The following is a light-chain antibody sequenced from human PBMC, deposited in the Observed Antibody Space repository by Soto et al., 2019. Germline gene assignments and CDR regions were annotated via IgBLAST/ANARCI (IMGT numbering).Light chain of an antibody. J-gene: IGLJ3*02. V-gene: IGLV1-47*01. CDR1: SSSIGIKY. CDR2: RNN. CDR3: ASWDDSLRGWV. Sequence: QLVLTQPPSASGAPGQRVTISCSGSSSSIGIKYVYWYQQLPGTAPKLLIYRNNQRPSGVPGRFSGSKSGTSASLAISGLRSEDEAEYYCASWDDSLRGWVFGGGTKLTVL.